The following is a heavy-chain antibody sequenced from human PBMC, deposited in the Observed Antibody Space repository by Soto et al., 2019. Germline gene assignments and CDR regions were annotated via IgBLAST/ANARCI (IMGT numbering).Heavy chain of an antibody. J-gene: IGHJ4*02. CDR3: AKGGSGGWSLFDY. D-gene: IGHD6-19*01. CDR2: ISGSGGNT. Sequence: EVQLLESGGGLVQPGGSLRLSCAASGFTFSSYAMSWVRQAPGKGLEWVSAISGSGGNTYYADSVKGRFTISRDNSKNTLYLQMNSLRAEDTAVYYCAKGGSGGWSLFDYWGQGTLVTVSS. CDR1: GFTFSSYA. V-gene: IGHV3-23*01.